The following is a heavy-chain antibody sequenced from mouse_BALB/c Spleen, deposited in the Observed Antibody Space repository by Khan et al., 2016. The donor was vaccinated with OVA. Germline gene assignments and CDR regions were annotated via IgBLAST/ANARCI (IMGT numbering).Heavy chain of an antibody. V-gene: IGHV2-6-4*01. D-gene: IGHD2-14*01. CDR1: GFSLSRYN. J-gene: IGHJ4*01. Sequence: QVQLKESGPGLVAPSQSLSITCTVSGFSLSRYNIHWVRQPPGKGLEWLGMIWGGGGTDYNSTLKSRLSISKDNSKRQVFLKMTSIHTDDSAMYYCARAYYRYDGYYAMDYWGQGTSVTVSS. CDR2: IWGGGGT. CDR3: ARAYYRYDGYYAMDY.